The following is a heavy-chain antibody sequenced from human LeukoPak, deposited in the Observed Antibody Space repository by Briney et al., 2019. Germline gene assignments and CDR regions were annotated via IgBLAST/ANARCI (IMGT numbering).Heavy chain of an antibody. V-gene: IGHV4-61*02. CDR1: GGSISSGGYY. D-gene: IGHD2-15*01. J-gene: IGHJ5*02. CDR3: ARDAVVQWFDP. Sequence: SQTLSLTCTVSGGSISSGGYYWSWIRQPAGKGLEWIGRIYTSGSTNYNPSLKSRVTISVDTSKNQFSLKLSSVTAADTAVYYCARDAVVQWFDPWGQGTLVTVSS. CDR2: IYTSGST.